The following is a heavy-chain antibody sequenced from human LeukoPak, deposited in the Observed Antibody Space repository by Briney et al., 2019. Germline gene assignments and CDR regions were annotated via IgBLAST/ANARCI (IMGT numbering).Heavy chain of an antibody. CDR2: ISSSGSTI. CDR1: GFTFSDYY. Sequence: PGGALRLSCAASGFTFSDYYMSWIRQAPGKGLEWVSYISSSGSTIYYADSVKGRFTISRDNAKNALYLQRNSLRAEDTAVYYCARHNDNFDAFDIWGQGTMVTVSS. J-gene: IGHJ3*02. D-gene: IGHD1-20*01. V-gene: IGHV3-11*01. CDR3: ARHNDNFDAFDI.